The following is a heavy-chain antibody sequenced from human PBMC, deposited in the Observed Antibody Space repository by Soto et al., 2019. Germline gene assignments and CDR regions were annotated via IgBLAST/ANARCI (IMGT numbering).Heavy chain of an antibody. CDR2: IKQDGSEK. CDR1: GFTFSSYW. J-gene: IGHJ4*02. V-gene: IGHV3-7*03. Sequence: SLRLSCAASGFTFSSYWMSWVRQAPGKGLEWVANIKQDGSEKYYVDSVKGRFTISRDNAKNSLYLQMNSLRAEDTAVYYCAIPRAHSSSWYLRRYYFDYWGQGTLVTVSS. D-gene: IGHD6-13*01. CDR3: AIPRAHSSSWYLRRYYFDY.